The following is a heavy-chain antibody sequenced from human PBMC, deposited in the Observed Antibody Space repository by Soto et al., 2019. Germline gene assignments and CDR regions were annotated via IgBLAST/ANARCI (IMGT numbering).Heavy chain of an antibody. CDR2: IYYSGST. J-gene: IGHJ4*02. CDR1: GGSISSGDYY. Sequence: SETLSLTCTVSGGSISSGDYYWSWIRQPPGKGLEWIGYIYYSGSTYYNPSLKSRVTISVDTSKNQFSLKLSSVTAADTAVYYCASTADSSGYYYYLDYWGQGTLVTVSS. CDR3: ASTADSSGYYYYLDY. D-gene: IGHD3-22*01. V-gene: IGHV4-30-4*01.